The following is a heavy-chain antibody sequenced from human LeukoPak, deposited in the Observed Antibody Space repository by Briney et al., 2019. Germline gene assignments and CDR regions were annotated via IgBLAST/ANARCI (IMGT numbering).Heavy chain of an antibody. V-gene: IGHV4-39*01. CDR2: IYWTGST. CDR1: GGSIGSSGYY. J-gene: IGHJ3*01. D-gene: IGHD3-10*01. CDR3: ARRSPDDAWFGEPPTPFDV. Sequence: SETLSLTCTVSGGSIGSSGYYWGWIRQSPGKGLEWIGSIYWTGSTYYHPSVKSRLTMSVDRTKRQLSLNLTSVTAADTGVYFCARRSPDDAWFGEPPTPFDVWGQGTAVTVSS.